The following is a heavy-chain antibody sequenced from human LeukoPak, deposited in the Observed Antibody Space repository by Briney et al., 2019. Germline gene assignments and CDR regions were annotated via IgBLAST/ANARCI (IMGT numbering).Heavy chain of an antibody. CDR3: ARDLDSSWTGYFQS. V-gene: IGHV1-2*02. CDR2: VNPNDGGT. CDR1: GYTFTGYY. Sequence: GASVKVSCKASGYTFTGYYIHWVQQAPGQGLEWVGWVNPNDGGTIYTQRFQGRVTMTWDTSITTAYMELSSLTSDDTAVYYCARDLDSSWTGYFQSWGQGTLVTVSS. D-gene: IGHD6-13*01. J-gene: IGHJ1*01.